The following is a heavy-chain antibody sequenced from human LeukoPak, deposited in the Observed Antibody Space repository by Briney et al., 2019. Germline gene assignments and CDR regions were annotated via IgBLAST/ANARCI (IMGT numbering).Heavy chain of an antibody. V-gene: IGHV4-4*07. CDR2: IYTSGST. Sequence: SEILSLTCTVSGGSISSYYWSWIRQPAGKGLEWIGRIYTSGSTNYNPSLKSRVTISVDTSKNQFSLKLSSVTAADTAVYYCARGIAARPIDDAFDIWGQGTMVTVSS. CDR1: GGSISSYY. J-gene: IGHJ3*02. D-gene: IGHD6-6*01. CDR3: ARGIAARPIDDAFDI.